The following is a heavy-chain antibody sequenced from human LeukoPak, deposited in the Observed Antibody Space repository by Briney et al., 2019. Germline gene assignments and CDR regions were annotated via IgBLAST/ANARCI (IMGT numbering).Heavy chain of an antibody. D-gene: IGHD1-26*01. J-gene: IGHJ6*02. CDR1: GYTFTGYH. Sequence: VASVKVSCKASGYTFTGYHMHWVRQAPGQGLEWMGRINPNSGDTNYAQKFQGRVAMTRDTSISTAFMELTRLRSDDTAVYYCARDRSYIVGATSFYYYYGMDVWGQGTTVTVSS. V-gene: IGHV1-2*06. CDR3: ARDRSYIVGATSFYYYYGMDV. CDR2: INPNSGDT.